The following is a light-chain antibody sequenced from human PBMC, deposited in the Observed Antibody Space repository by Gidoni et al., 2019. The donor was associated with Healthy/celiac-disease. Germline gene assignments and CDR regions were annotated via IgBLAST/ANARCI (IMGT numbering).Light chain of an antibody. V-gene: IGKV1-39*01. CDR2: AAS. J-gene: IGKJ2*01. CDR3: QQSYSTPNT. CDR1: QSISSY. Sequence: IQMTQSPSSLSASVGDRVTITCRASQSISSYLNWYQQKPGKAPKLLIYAASSLQSGVPSRFSGSGSGTDFTLTISSLQPEDFATYYCQQSYSTPNTFGQGTKLEIK.